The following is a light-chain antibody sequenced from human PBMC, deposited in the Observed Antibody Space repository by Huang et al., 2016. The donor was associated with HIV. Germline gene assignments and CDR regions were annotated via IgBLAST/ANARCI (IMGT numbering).Light chain of an antibody. CDR1: PNIGNN. CDR2: GAS. V-gene: IGKV3-15*01. Sequence: EIVMTQSPATLCVSPGERATLSCRASPNIGNNLAWYQQKPGQAPRLLIYGASTRATGIPARFSGSGSGTEFTLTISSLQSEDFAVFYCQQYNEWLLTFGGGTKVEIK. CDR3: QQYNEWLLT. J-gene: IGKJ4*01.